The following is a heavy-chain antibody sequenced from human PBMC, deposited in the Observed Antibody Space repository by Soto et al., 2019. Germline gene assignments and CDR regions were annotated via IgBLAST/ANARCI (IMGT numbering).Heavy chain of an antibody. CDR2: IWYHGSSE. D-gene: IGHD2-15*01. Sequence: QVQLVESGGGVVQPGRSLRLSCAASGFTFNRYGMHWVRQSPGKGLEWVEVIWYHGSSEYYADCVNGRFTISRDNSKSSLFLQMNSLRAEDTAVYYCAGGVDYFDYLGQVTRVTVTS. J-gene: IGHJ4*02. V-gene: IGHV3-33*01. CDR3: AGGVDYFDY. CDR1: GFTFNRYG.